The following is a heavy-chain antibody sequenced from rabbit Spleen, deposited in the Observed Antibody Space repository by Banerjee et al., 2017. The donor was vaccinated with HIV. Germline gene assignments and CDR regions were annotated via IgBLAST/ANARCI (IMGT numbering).Heavy chain of an antibody. V-gene: IGHV1S45*01. D-gene: IGHD1-1*01. CDR3: ARDPVANSRGYYLDL. J-gene: IGHJ4*01. Sequence: QEQLVESGGDLVKPGASLTLTCTASGFSFSSGYDMCWVRQAPGKGLEWIACIYAGSSGNTYYASWAKGRFTISKTSSTTVTLQMTSLTAADTATYFCARDPVANSRGYYLDLWGPGTLVTVS. CDR1: GFSFSSGYD. CDR2: IYAGSSGNT.